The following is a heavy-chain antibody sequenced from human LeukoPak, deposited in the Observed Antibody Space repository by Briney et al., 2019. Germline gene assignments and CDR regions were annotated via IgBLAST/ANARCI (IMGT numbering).Heavy chain of an antibody. D-gene: IGHD6-19*01. CDR2: VYHSGGGNK. Sequence: PGGSLRLSCVGTGFSFSTYGMTWVRQPPGKGLEWIGEVYHSGGGNKNYNPSLKSRATISIDTSRNQFSLNLRSVTAADTAVYFCARDNPRTTGYSSGSTFDFWGQGILVTVSS. CDR1: GFSFSTYGM. V-gene: IGHV4/OR15-8*02. CDR3: ARDNPRTTGYSSGSTFDF. J-gene: IGHJ4*02.